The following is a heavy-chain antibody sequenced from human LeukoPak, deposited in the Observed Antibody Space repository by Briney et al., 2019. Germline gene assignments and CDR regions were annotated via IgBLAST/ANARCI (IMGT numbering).Heavy chain of an antibody. CDR3: ARGDDYSSTFDY. CDR1: GFIFSSYS. D-gene: IGHD4-11*01. CDR2: ISSSSSYI. V-gene: IGHV3-21*01. Sequence: GGSLRLSCAASGFIFSSYSMNWVRQAPGKGLEWVSSISSSSSYIYYADSVKGRFTISRDNAKNSLYLQMNSLRAEDTAVYYCARGDDYSSTFDYWGQGTLVTVSS. J-gene: IGHJ4*02.